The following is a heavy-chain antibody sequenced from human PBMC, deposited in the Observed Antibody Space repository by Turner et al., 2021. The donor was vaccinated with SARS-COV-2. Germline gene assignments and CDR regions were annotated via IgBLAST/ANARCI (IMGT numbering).Heavy chain of an antibody. CDR3: ATGSGSYYFSPTYYFDY. CDR1: GFTFSSYG. V-gene: IGHV3-33*01. CDR2: IWYDGSNK. Sequence: QVQLVESWGGVVQPGRSLRLSCSASGFTFSSYGMHWVRQAPGKGLEWVAVIWYDGSNKYNADSVKGRFTISRDNSKNTLYLQMNSLRAEDTAVYYCATGSGSYYFSPTYYFDYWGQGTLVTVSS. J-gene: IGHJ4*02. D-gene: IGHD1-26*01.